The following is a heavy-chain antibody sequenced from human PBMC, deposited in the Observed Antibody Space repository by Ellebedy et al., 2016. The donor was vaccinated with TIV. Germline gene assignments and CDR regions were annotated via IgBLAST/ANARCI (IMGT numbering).Heavy chain of an antibody. D-gene: IGHD2-8*01. Sequence: SVKVSXXASGGTFSSYAISWVRQAPGQGLEWMGGIIPIFGTANYAQKFQGRVTITADESTSTAYMELSSLRSEDTAVYYCARAGPVTYAIMNYYYGMDVWGQGTTVTVSS. J-gene: IGHJ6*02. CDR1: GGTFSSYA. CDR3: ARAGPVTYAIMNYYYGMDV. CDR2: IIPIFGTA. V-gene: IGHV1-69*13.